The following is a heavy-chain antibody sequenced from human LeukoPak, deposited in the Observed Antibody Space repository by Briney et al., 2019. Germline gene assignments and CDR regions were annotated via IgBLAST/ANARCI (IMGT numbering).Heavy chain of an antibody. V-gene: IGHV3-11*06. J-gene: IGHJ4*02. CDR2: ISSRTSDT. CDR1: GFTFSDYY. CDR3: ARAPTRVAATPDDY. D-gene: IGHD2-15*01. Sequence: GGSLRLSCAASGFTFSDYYMSWIRQAPGKGLEWVSYISSRTSDTNYIDSVKGRFTISRDNAKNSLYLQMNSLRAEDTAVYYCARAPTRVAATPDDYWGQGTLVTVSS.